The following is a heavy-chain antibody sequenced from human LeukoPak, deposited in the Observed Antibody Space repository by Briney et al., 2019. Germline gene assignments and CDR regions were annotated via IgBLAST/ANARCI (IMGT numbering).Heavy chain of an antibody. Sequence: GGSLRLSCAASGFTFSSNWMHWDRQAAGKGLAWVSLINSDGSSTSYADSVKGRFTISRDNAKNTLYLQMNSLRAEDTAVYYCARDQAHSFDIWGQGTMVTVSS. CDR2: INSDGSST. CDR3: ARDQAHSFDI. J-gene: IGHJ3*02. V-gene: IGHV3-74*01. CDR1: GFTFSSNW.